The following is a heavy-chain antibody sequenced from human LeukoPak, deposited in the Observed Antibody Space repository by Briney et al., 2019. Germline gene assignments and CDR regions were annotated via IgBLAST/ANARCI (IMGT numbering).Heavy chain of an antibody. J-gene: IGHJ4*02. CDR1: GDSMTNYY. CDR2: LYYRGST. V-gene: IGHV4-59*04. D-gene: IGHD1-26*01. CDR3: ARQGGWGGAASLFEY. Sequence: SETLSLTCTVSGDSMTNYYWNWIRQPPGKGLEWIGSLYYRGSTYYNPSLKSRVTMSVDTSKNQFSLKLSSVTAADTAMFYCARQGGWGGAASLFEYWGQGILVTVSS.